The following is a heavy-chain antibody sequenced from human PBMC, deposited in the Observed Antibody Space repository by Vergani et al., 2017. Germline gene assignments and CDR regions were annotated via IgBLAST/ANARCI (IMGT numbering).Heavy chain of an antibody. Sequence: QVQLQESGPGLVKPSETLSLTCTVSGGSVSSGSYYWSWIRQPPGKGLEWIGYIYYSGSTNYNPSLKSRVTISVDTSKNQFSLKLSSVTAADTAVYYCARRRGMHSSNNMDVWGQGTTVTVSS. CDR1: GGSVSSGSYY. D-gene: IGHD6-13*01. CDR3: ARRRGMHSSNNMDV. CDR2: IYYSGST. J-gene: IGHJ6*02. V-gene: IGHV4-61*01.